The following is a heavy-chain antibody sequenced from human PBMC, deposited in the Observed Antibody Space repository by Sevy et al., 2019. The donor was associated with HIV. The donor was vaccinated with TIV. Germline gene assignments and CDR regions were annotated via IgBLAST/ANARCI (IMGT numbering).Heavy chain of an antibody. J-gene: IGHJ5*02. CDR1: GFTFNDYA. D-gene: IGHD2-15*01. V-gene: IGHV3-30-3*01. CDR2: ISSDGDNT. CDR3: VREGGTDRNIRYCSGNNCFYNWFDP. Sequence: GGSLRLSCAASGFTFNDYALHWVRQAPGKGLEWVAIISSDGDNTYYADTVKDRFTISRDNSKNTVYLQMNRLRAEVTAFYYCVREGGTDRNIRYCSGNNCFYNWFDPWGQGTLVTVS.